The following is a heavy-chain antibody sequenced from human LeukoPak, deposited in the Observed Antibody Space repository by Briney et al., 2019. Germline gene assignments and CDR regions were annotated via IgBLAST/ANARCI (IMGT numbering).Heavy chain of an antibody. V-gene: IGHV4-38-2*01. J-gene: IGHJ6*03. CDR1: GYSISSGYY. Sequence: TSETLSLTCAVSGYSISSGYYWGWIRQPPGKGLEWIGSIYQSGSTYYNPSLKSRVTISVDTSKNQFSLKLSSVTAADTAVYYCARRSVAAAANYYYYYMDVWGKGTTVTVSS. D-gene: IGHD6-13*01. CDR2: IYQSGST. CDR3: ARRSVAAAANYYYYYMDV.